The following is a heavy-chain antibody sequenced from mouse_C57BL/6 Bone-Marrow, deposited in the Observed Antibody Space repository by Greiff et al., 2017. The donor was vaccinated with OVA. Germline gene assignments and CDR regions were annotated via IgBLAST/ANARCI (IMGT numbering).Heavy chain of an antibody. V-gene: IGHV14-3*01. D-gene: IGHD1-1*02. J-gene: IGHJ3*01. Sequence: EVQLLQSVAELVRPGASVKLSCAASGFNIKNTYMPWVQQRPDQGLEWIGRIGPANGNTKYAPKFQGKATITADKSSNTAYLQLSSLKSEDTGINYWGRGASYYWGQGTRVTVSA. CDR2: IGPANGNT. CDR3: GRGASYY. CDR1: GFNIKNTY.